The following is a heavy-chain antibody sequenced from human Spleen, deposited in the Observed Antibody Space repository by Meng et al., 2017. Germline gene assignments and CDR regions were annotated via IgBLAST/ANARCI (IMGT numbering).Heavy chain of an antibody. CDR2: ISSSSSYI. V-gene: IGHV3-21*01. CDR3: AREDNVVGAY. D-gene: IGHD2-15*01. J-gene: IGHJ4*02. CDR1: GFTFSSYA. Sequence: GESLKISCAASGFTFSSYAMSWVRQAPGKGLEWVSSISSSSSYIYYADSVKGRFTISRDNAKNSLYLQMNSLRAEDTAVYYCAREDNVVGAYWGQGTLVTVSS.